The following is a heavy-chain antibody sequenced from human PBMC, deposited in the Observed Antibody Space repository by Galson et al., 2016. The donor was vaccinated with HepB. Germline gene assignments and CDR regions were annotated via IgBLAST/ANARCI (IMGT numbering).Heavy chain of an antibody. Sequence: SLRLSCAASGFTFRSYGMYWVRQAPGKGLEWVAAIWYDGSDKYYADSVKGRFTISRDNSKNTRYLQMNSLRAEDTAVDYCAKLIWGGPPSALDYWGQGTLVTVSS. V-gene: IGHV3-33*06. CDR3: AKLIWGGPPSALDY. D-gene: IGHD2-21*01. J-gene: IGHJ4*02. CDR1: GFTFRSYG. CDR2: IWYDGSDK.